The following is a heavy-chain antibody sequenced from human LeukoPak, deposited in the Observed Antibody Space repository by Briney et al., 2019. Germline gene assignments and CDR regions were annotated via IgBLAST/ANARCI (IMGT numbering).Heavy chain of an antibody. D-gene: IGHD6-13*01. CDR3: ARTSSSWPSFDY. V-gene: IGHV3-23*01. CDR1: GLTFNRDA. Sequence: GGSLRLSCAASGLTFNRDAMIWVRQAPGRGLEWVSTISGNGGSTYYADSVKGRFTISRDNSKNTLYLQMNSLRVEDTAVYYCARTSSSWPSFDYWGQGTLVTVSS. J-gene: IGHJ4*02. CDR2: ISGNGGST.